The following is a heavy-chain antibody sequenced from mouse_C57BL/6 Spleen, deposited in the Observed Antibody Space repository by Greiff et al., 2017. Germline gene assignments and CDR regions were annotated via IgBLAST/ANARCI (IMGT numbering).Heavy chain of an antibody. CDR1: GYTFTSYW. D-gene: IGHD1-1*01. V-gene: IGHV1-55*01. CDR2: IYPGSGST. J-gene: IGHJ4*01. CDR3: AIAPTYFGSYAMDY. Sequence: QVQLQQPGAELVKPGASVKMSCKASGYTFTSYWITWVKQRPGQGLEWIGDIYPGSGSTNYNEKFKSKATLTVDPSSSTAYMQLSSLTSGYSADYYCAIAPTYFGSYAMDYWGQGTSVTVSS.